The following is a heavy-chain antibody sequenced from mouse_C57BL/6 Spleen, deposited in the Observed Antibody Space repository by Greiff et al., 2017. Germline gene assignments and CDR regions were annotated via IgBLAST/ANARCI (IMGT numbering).Heavy chain of an antibody. V-gene: IGHV1-61*01. Sequence: VQLQQPGAELVRPGSSVKLSCKASGYTFTSYWMDWVKQRPGQGLEWIGNIYPSDSETHYNQKFKDKATLTVDKSSSAAYMQLSSLASEDSAVCYCAKSAWGTSVWGTGTTVTVSS. D-gene: IGHD3-3*01. CDR2: IYPSDSET. CDR1: GYTFTSYW. J-gene: IGHJ1*03. CDR3: AKSAWGTSV.